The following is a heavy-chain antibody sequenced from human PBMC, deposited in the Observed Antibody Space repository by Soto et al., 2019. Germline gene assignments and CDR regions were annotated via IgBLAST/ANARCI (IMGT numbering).Heavy chain of an antibody. CDR1: GGSISSYY. CDR2: IYYSGST. CDR3: ARSEFVLRYFDWSP. D-gene: IGHD3-9*01. Sequence: SETLSLTCTVSGGSISSYYWGWIRQPPGKGLEWIGSIYYSGSTYYNPSLKSRVAISVDTSKNQFSLKLSSVTAADTAVYYCARSEFVLRYFDWSPWGQGTLVTVSS. V-gene: IGHV4-39*01. J-gene: IGHJ5*02.